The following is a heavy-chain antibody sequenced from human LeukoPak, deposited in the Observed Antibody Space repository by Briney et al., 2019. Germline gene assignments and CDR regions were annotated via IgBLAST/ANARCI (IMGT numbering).Heavy chain of an antibody. J-gene: IGHJ4*02. Sequence: SETLSLTCTVSGGSISSGSYYWSWIRQPAGKGLEWIGRIYTSGSTNYNPSLKSRVTISVDKSKNQFSLKLSSVTAADTAVYYCASFGGSYSRGYYFDYWGQGTLVTVSS. V-gene: IGHV4-61*02. CDR1: GGSISSGSYY. D-gene: IGHD1-26*01. CDR3: ASFGGSYSRGYYFDY. CDR2: IYTSGST.